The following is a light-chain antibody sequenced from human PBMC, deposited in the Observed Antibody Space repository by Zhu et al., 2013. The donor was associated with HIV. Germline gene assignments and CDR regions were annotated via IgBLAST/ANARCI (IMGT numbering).Light chain of an antibody. CDR1: QRVNRW. J-gene: IGKJ1*01. Sequence: DIQLIQSPSTLYAAVGDRVTITCRASQRVNRWLAWYRQKPGKAPELLIYGASTLQSGVPSRFNGSGSGTDFTLTIGCLQSEDFVTYYCQQYYTFPWTFGPGTRVEI. V-gene: IGKV1-5*01. CDR2: GAS. CDR3: QQYYTFPWT.